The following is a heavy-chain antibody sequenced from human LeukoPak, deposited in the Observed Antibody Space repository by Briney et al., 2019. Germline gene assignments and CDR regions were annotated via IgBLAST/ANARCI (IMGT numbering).Heavy chain of an antibody. J-gene: IGHJ5*02. Sequence: SETLSLTCSVSGGPISTYYWSWIRQSPGKGLEWIGYIYNGGSTDYNPSLKSRVSISLDTSKNQFSLKLSSVTAADTAVYYCARDRENTYGRCFGPWGQGTQVTVSS. CDR1: GGPISTYY. CDR3: ARDRENTYGRCFGP. CDR2: IYNGGST. V-gene: IGHV4-59*01. D-gene: IGHD5-18*01.